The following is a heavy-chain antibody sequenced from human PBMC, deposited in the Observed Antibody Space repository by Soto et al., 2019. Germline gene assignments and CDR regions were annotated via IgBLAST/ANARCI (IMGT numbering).Heavy chain of an antibody. CDR2: IGTVGDT. CDR3: ARATTSCYYIS. D-gene: IGHD2-2*01. V-gene: IGHV3-13*04. CDR1: GFTFSTSD. J-gene: IGHJ5*02. Sequence: EVQLVESGGGLVQPGGSLRLSCAASGFTFSTSDMHWVRQAPGNSLEWVAAIGTVGDTYYPGSVKGRFTISRENAKNSLYLPMNSLTAGDTAVYYCARATTSCYYISWGQGTLVTVSS.